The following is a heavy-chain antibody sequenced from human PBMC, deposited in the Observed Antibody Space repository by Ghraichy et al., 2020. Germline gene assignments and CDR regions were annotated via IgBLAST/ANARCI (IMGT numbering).Heavy chain of an antibody. V-gene: IGHV4-34*01. CDR3: ARGRRGRPKIAVAGTEVGFDY. Sequence: SETLSLTCAVYGGSFSGYYWSWIRQPPGKGLEWIGEINHSGSTNYNPSLKSRVTISVDTSKNQFSLKLSSVTAADTAVYYCARGRRGRPKIAVAGTEVGFDYWGQGTLVTVSS. CDR2: INHSGST. D-gene: IGHD6-19*01. CDR1: GGSFSGYY. J-gene: IGHJ4*02.